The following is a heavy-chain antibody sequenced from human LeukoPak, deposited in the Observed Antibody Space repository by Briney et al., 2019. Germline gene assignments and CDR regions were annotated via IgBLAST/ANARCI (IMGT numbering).Heavy chain of an antibody. V-gene: IGHV1-18*01. D-gene: IGHD3-10*01. CDR1: GYTFTSYG. CDR2: ISAYNGNT. J-gene: IGHJ4*02. Sequence: GASVKVSCKASGYTFTSYGISWVRQALGQGLEWMGWISAYNGNTNYAQKLQGRVTMTTDTSTSTAYMELRSLRSDDTAVYYCARAPLLWFGESSPRFDYWGQGTLVTVSS. CDR3: ARAPLLWFGESSPRFDY.